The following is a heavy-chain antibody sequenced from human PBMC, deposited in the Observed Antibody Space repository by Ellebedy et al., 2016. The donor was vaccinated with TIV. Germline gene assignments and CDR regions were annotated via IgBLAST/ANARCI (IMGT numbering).Heavy chain of an antibody. D-gene: IGHD4-17*01. Sequence: ESLKISXAASGFTFSDYYMSWIRQPPGKGLEWIGSIYYSGSTYYNPSLKSRVTISVDTSKNQFSLKLSSVTAADTAVYYCARVDGDYVGLADYWGQGTLVTVSS. CDR1: GFTFSDYY. CDR2: IYYSGST. J-gene: IGHJ4*02. V-gene: IGHV4-38-2*01. CDR3: ARVDGDYVGLADY.